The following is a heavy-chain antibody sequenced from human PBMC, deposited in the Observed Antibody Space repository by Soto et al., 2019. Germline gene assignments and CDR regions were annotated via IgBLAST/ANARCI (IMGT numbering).Heavy chain of an antibody. CDR3: AKGFYSSGCSLGMDV. D-gene: IGHD6-19*01. CDR2: ISGSGGST. CDR1: GFTFSSYA. J-gene: IGHJ6*02. Sequence: GGSLRLSCAASGFTFSSYAMSWVRQAPGKGLEWVSAISGSGGSTYYADSVKGRFTISRDNSKNTLYLQMNSLRAEDTAVYYCAKGFYSSGCSLGMDVWGQATTVTVSS. V-gene: IGHV3-23*01.